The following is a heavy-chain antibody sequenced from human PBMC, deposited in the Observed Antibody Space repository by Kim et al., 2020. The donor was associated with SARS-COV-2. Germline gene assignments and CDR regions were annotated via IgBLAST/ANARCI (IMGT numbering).Heavy chain of an antibody. J-gene: IGHJ4*02. Sequence: YAQTFQGRVTMTRDTSISTAYMELSRLRSDDTAVYYCARQAGSYYNFDYWGQGTLVTVSS. CDR3: ARQAGSYYNFDY. D-gene: IGHD1-26*01. V-gene: IGHV1-2*02.